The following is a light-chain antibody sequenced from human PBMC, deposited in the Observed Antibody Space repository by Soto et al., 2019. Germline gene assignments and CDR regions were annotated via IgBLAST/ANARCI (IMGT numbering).Light chain of an antibody. CDR3: AAWDDSLNGVV. CDR1: SSNIGSNT. CDR2: SNN. V-gene: IGLV1-44*01. J-gene: IGLJ2*01. Sequence: QSALTQPPSASGTPGQRVTISCSGSSSNIGSNTVNWYQQLPGTAPKLLIYSNNQPPSGVPDRFSGSKSGTSASLAISGLQSEDEAEYYCAAWDDSLNGVVFGGGTKLTVL.